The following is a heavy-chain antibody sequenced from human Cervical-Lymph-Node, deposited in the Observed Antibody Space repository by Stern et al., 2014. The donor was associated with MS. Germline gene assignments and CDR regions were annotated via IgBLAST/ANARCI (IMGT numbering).Heavy chain of an antibody. CDR2: INPDSGAT. CDR3: ARIIETTSD. J-gene: IGHJ4*02. V-gene: IGHV1-2*06. CDR1: GFMFTGYH. Sequence: DQLVESGAEVRKPGASVKVSCKTSGFMFTGYHIHWVRLAPGQGLEWMGRINPDSGATNPAQKFQGRVTMTTDTSIPTAYMELTRLRSDDTAIYYCARIIETTSDWGQGTLVTVSS. D-gene: IGHD1-1*01.